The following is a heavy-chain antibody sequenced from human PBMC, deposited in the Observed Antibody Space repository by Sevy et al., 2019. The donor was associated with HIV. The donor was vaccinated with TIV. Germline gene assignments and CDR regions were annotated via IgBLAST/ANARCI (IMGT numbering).Heavy chain of an antibody. CDR2: ISGSGGST. CDR3: AKDGEGSSGWYRWFDY. Sequence: GGSLRLSCAASGFTFSSYAMSWVRQAPGKGLERVSAISGSGGSTYYADSVKGRFTISRDNSKNTLYLQMNSLRAEDTAVYYCAKDGEGSSGWYRWFDYWGQGTLVTVSS. J-gene: IGHJ4*02. CDR1: GFTFSSYA. D-gene: IGHD6-19*01. V-gene: IGHV3-23*01.